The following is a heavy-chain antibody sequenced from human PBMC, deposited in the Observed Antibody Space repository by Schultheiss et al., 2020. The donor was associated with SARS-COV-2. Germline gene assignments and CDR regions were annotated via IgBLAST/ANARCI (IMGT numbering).Heavy chain of an antibody. D-gene: IGHD6-19*01. CDR2: IYSGGST. Sequence: GGSLRLSCAASGFTFISYAMSWVRQAPGKGLEWVSVIYSGGSTYYADSVKGRFTISRDNSKNTLYLQMNSLRAEDTAVYYCARDRSGWDAFDIWGQGTMVTVSS. CDR3: ARDRSGWDAFDI. V-gene: IGHV3-66*01. J-gene: IGHJ3*02. CDR1: GFTFISYA.